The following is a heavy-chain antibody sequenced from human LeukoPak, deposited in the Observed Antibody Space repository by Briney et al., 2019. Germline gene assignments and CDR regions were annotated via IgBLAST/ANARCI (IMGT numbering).Heavy chain of an antibody. D-gene: IGHD3-22*01. V-gene: IGHV4-4*07. CDR1: GGSISSYY. Sequence: SETLSLTCTVSGGSISSYYWSWIRQPAGKGLEWIGRLFSSGTSNYNPSLKSRVTMSVDTSKNQFSLRLSSVTAADTAVYYCARGGSNYYSGIDYWGQGTLVTVSS. CDR2: LFSSGTS. CDR3: ARGGSNYYSGIDY. J-gene: IGHJ4*02.